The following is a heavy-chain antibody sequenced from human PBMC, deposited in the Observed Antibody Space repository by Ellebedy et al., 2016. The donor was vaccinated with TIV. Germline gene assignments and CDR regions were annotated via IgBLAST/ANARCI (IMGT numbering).Heavy chain of an antibody. J-gene: IGHJ4*02. CDR3: ARDRNLLGSGGGDLF. CDR1: GFSFRSYS. V-gene: IGHV3-48*02. CDR2: ISYASSDI. D-gene: IGHD7-27*01. Sequence: PGGSLRLSCAAAGFSFRSYSMNWVRQAPGKGLEWIAYISYASSDILYADSVKGRFTISRDDAKNSLFLQMDSLRDDDTAIYYCARDRNLLGSGGGDLFWGQGTLVTVSS.